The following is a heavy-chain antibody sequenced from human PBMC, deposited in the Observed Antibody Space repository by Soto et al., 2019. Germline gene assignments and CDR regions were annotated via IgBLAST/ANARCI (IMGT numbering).Heavy chain of an antibody. Sequence: QVQLVQSGAEVKRPGASVKVSCKASGYTFTTYYMHWVRQAPGQGLEWLGIINPNGGSTTYAQKFQGRVTMTRDTSTSTVYVELSSLKSKDTAVYYCARAGYCSGGTCFHGNCDYWGQGTLVTVSA. CDR2: INPNGGST. D-gene: IGHD2-15*01. CDR1: GYTFTTYY. J-gene: IGHJ4*02. CDR3: ARAGYCSGGTCFHGNCDY. V-gene: IGHV1-46*01.